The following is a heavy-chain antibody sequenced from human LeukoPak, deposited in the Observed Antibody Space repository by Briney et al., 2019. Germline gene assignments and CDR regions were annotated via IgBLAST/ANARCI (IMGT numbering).Heavy chain of an antibody. D-gene: IGHD5-12*01. Sequence: PGGSLRLSCAASGFTFSSYWMSWVRQAPGKGLEWVANIKQDGSEKYYVDSVKGRFTISRDNSKNTLFLQMNSLRADDTAVYYCAKEPRENSGYYVSGWFDPWGQGTLVTVSS. CDR2: IKQDGSEK. V-gene: IGHV3-7*03. CDR3: AKEPRENSGYYVSGWFDP. J-gene: IGHJ5*02. CDR1: GFTFSSYW.